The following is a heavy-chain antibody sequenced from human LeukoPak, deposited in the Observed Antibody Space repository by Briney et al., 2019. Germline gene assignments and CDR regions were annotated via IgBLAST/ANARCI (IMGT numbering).Heavy chain of an antibody. CDR1: GYTFTSYY. CDR2: INPSGGST. Sequence: ASVKVSCKASGYTFTSYYMHWVRQAPGQGLEWMGIINPSGGSTSYAQKFQGRVTMTRDTSTSTVYMELSSLRSEDTAVCYCARDPEVIVGATGGWFDPWGQGTLVTVSS. J-gene: IGHJ5*02. D-gene: IGHD1-26*01. V-gene: IGHV1-46*01. CDR3: ARDPEVIVGATGGWFDP.